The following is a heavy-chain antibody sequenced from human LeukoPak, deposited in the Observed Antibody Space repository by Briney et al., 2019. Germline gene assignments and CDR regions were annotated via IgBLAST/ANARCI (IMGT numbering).Heavy chain of an antibody. CDR1: GYTFTGYY. J-gene: IGHJ4*02. CDR3: ARDRAVAGTHGFDY. CDR2: INPNSGGT. D-gene: IGHD6-19*01. Sequence: ASVKVSCKASGYTFTGYYMHWVRQAPGQGLEWMGWINPNSGGTNYAQKFQGRVTMTRDTSISTVYMELSSLRSEDTAVYYCARDRAVAGTHGFDYWGQGTLVTVSS. V-gene: IGHV1-2*02.